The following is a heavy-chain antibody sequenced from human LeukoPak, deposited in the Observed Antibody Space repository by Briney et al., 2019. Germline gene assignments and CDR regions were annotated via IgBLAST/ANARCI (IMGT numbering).Heavy chain of an antibody. Sequence: ASVKVSCKASGGTFSSYAISWVRQAPGQGLEWMGRIVPMLGITNYAQRFQGRVTFTADKSTTTVYMGLSSLRSEDTAVYYCATTRTAAAATFDYWGQGTLVTVSS. D-gene: IGHD6-13*01. J-gene: IGHJ4*02. V-gene: IGHV1-69*04. CDR3: ATTRTAAAATFDY. CDR1: GGTFSSYA. CDR2: IVPMLGIT.